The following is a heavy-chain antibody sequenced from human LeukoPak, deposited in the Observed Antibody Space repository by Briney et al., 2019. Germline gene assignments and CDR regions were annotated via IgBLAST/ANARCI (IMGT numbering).Heavy chain of an antibody. V-gene: IGHV3-30*02. J-gene: IGHJ6*03. CDR2: IRYDGSNT. D-gene: IGHD6-13*01. CDR1: GFTFSTYG. Sequence: GGSLRLSCAASGFTFSTYGIHWVRQAPGKGLEWVAFIRYDGSNTYYADSVKGRFTISRDSSKNTMYLQMNSLRVEDTAVYYCARPPAATDYYYMDVWGKGTTVTISS. CDR3: ARPPAATDYYYMDV.